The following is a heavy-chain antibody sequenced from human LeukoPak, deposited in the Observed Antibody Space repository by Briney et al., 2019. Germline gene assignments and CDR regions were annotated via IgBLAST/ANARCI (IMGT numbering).Heavy chain of an antibody. CDR3: ATYDFWSGYFYY. CDR1: GYTLTELS. CDR2: FDPEDGET. V-gene: IGHV1-24*01. D-gene: IGHD3-3*01. J-gene: IGHJ4*02. Sequence: WASVNVSCKVSGYTLTELSMHWVRQAPGKGLEWMGGFDPEDGETIYALKFQGRVTMTEDTSTDAAYMELSSLRSEDTAVYYCATYDFWSGYFYYWGQGTLVTVSS.